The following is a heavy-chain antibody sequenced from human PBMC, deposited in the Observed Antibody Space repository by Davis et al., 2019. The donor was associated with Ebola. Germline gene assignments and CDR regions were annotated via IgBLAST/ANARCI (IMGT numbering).Heavy chain of an antibody. V-gene: IGHV4-59*08. CDR1: GSSISSYY. CDR3: ARRKLTTAYYFDY. D-gene: IGHD4-17*01. Sequence: SETLSLTCTVSGSSISSYYWSWIRQPPGKGLEWIGYIYYSGSTNYNPSLKSRVTISVDTSKNQFSLKLSSVTAADTAVYYCARRKLTTAYYFDYWGQGTLVTVSS. J-gene: IGHJ4*02. CDR2: IYYSGST.